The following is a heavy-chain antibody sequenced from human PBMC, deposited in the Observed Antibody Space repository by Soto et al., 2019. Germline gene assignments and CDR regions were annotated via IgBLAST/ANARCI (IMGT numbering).Heavy chain of an antibody. D-gene: IGHD3-3*01. CDR2: INSDGSST. J-gene: IGHJ6*03. CDR1: GFPFSSYL. V-gene: IGHV3-74*01. Sequence: GGSLILSSAASGFPFSSYLMHWVRHAPGKGLVWVSRINSDGSSTSYADSVKGRFTISRDNAKNTLYLQMNSLRAEDTAVYYCARTYYDFWSGFIGGPAYYYYMDVWGKGTTVTVSS. CDR3: ARTYYDFWSGFIGGPAYYYYMDV.